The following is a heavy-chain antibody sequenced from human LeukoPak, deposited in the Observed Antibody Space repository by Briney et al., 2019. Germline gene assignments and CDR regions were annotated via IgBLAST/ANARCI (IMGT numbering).Heavy chain of an antibody. CDR3: ARDGPSDAFDI. Sequence: SETLSLTCTVSGGSISSGSYYWSWIWQPAGKGLEWIGRIYTSGSTNYNPSLKSRVTISVDTSKNQFSLKLSSVTAADTAVYYCARDGPSDAFDIWGQGTMVTVSS. CDR2: IYTSGST. V-gene: IGHV4-61*02. J-gene: IGHJ3*02. CDR1: GGSISSGSYY. D-gene: IGHD3/OR15-3a*01.